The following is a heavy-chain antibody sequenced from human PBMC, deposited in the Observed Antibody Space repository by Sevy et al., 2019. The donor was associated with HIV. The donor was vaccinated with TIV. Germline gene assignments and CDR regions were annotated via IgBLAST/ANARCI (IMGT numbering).Heavy chain of an antibody. CDR3: ARHHDFWGVDP. J-gene: IGHJ5*02. V-gene: IGHV4-59*08. Sequence: SETLSLACTVSGGSISSYYWSWIRQPPGKGLEWIGYFYYSGSTNYNPSLKSRVTISVDTSKNQFSLKLSSVTAADTAVYYCARHHDFWGVDPWGQGTLVTVSS. CDR1: GGSISSYY. CDR2: FYYSGST. D-gene: IGHD3-3*01.